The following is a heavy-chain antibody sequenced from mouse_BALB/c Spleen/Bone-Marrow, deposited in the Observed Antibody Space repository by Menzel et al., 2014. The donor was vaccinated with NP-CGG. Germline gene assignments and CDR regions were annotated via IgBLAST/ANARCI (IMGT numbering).Heavy chain of an antibody. CDR1: GFNIKDTY. CDR3: TTYYGSRFTY. V-gene: IGHV14-3*02. D-gene: IGHD2-9*01. Sequence: EVQLQESGAELVKPGASVKLSCTASGFNIKDTYMHWVKQRPEQGLEWIGRIDPANGNTKYDPKFQGKATITAGTSSNTAYLQLSSLPSEDTAVYYCTTYYGSRFTYWGQGTLVTVSA. CDR2: IDPANGNT. J-gene: IGHJ3*01.